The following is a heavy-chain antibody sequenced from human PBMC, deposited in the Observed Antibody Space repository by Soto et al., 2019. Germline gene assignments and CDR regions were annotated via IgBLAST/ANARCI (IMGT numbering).Heavy chain of an antibody. V-gene: IGHV1-2*02. Sequence: ASVKVSCKASGYALRGYQMHWLRQAPGQGLEWVGWINPDSGGTNYAQKFQGRVTMTRDTAISTIYMELSSLTSDDTAVYYCGRGSSGGTCFLLSFWGQGTLVTVSS. D-gene: IGHD2-15*01. CDR2: INPDSGGT. CDR3: GRGSSGGTCFLLSF. J-gene: IGHJ4*02. CDR1: GYALRGYQ.